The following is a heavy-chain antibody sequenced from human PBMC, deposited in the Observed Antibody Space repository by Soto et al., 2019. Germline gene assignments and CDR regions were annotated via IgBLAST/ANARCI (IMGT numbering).Heavy chain of an antibody. D-gene: IGHD6-19*01. V-gene: IGHV3-33*01. J-gene: IGHJ4*02. Sequence: QVQLVESGGGVVQPGRSLRRSCAASGFTFSSYGMHWVRQAPGKGLEWVAVIWYDGSNKYYADSVKGRFTISRDNSKNTLYLPMNSLRAEDTAVYYCARVVAPKAVAGLLPDYWGQGTLVTVSS. CDR3: ARVVAPKAVAGLLPDY. CDR2: IWYDGSNK. CDR1: GFTFSSYG.